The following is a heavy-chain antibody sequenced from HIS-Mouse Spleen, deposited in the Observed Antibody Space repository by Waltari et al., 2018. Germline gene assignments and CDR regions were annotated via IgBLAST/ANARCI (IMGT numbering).Heavy chain of an antibody. Sequence: QLQLQESGPGLVKPSETLSLTCTVSGGSISSSSYYWGWIRQPPGKGLGGIGSIYYSGSTHYNPSLKSRVTISVDTSKNQFSLKLSSVTAADTAVYYCARDIAAAGDDAFDIWGQGTMVTVSS. CDR1: GGSISSSSYY. CDR2: IYYSGST. V-gene: IGHV4-39*07. D-gene: IGHD6-13*01. CDR3: ARDIAAAGDDAFDI. J-gene: IGHJ3*02.